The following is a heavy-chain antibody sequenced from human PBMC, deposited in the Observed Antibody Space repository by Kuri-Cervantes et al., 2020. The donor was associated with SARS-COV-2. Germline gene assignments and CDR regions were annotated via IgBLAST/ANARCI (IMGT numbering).Heavy chain of an antibody. CDR3: ARAVTTSSNAFDI. V-gene: IGHV3-21*03. Sequence: ESLKIHFAASGFTFSGSAMHWVRQAPGKGLEWVSSISSSSSYIYYADSVKGRFTISRDNAKNSLYLQMNSLRAEDTAVYSCARAVTTSSNAFDIWGQGTMVTVSS. CDR2: ISSSSSYI. CDR1: GFTFSGSA. D-gene: IGHD4-17*01. J-gene: IGHJ3*02.